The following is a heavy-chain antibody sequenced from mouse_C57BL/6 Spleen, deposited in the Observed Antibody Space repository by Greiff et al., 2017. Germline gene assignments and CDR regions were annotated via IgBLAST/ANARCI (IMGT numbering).Heavy chain of an antibody. J-gene: IGHJ3*01. V-gene: IGHV10-1*01. CDR3: VRHDDMGSWFAY. CDR2: IRSKSNNYAT. Sequence: EVNVVESGGGLVQPKGSLKLSCAASGFSFNTYAMNWVRQAPGKGLEWVARIRSKSNNYATYYADSVKDRFTISRDDSESMLYLQMNNLKTEDTAMYYCVRHDDMGSWFAYWGQGTLVTVSA. CDR1: GFSFNTYA. D-gene: IGHD1-1*02.